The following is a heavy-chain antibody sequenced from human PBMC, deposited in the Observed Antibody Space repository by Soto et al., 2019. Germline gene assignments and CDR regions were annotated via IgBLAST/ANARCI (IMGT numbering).Heavy chain of an antibody. V-gene: IGHV3-49*04. CDR3: RAFWSASYGMDV. CDR1: GFTFGDYA. D-gene: IGHD3-3*01. Sequence: GGSLRLSCTASGFTFGDYAMSWVRQAPGKGLEWVVFIRSKAYGGTTEYAVSVKGRFTISRDDSKSIAYLQMNSLKTEDTAVYYCRAFWSASYGMDVWGQGTTVTVSS. J-gene: IGHJ6*02. CDR2: IRSKAYGGTT.